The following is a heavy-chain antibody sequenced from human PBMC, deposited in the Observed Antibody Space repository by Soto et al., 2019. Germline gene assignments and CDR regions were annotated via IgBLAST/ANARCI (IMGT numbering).Heavy chain of an antibody. CDR3: ARGYDYIWGSYRLWGGPALDY. CDR1: GFTFSSYG. J-gene: IGHJ4*02. Sequence: VQLVESGGGVVQPGRSLRLSCAASGFTFSSYGMHWVRQAPGKGLEWVAVIWYDGSNKYYADSVKGRFTISRDNSKNTLYLQMNSLRAEDTAVYYCARGYDYIWGSYRLWGGPALDYWGQGTLVTVSS. V-gene: IGHV3-33*01. CDR2: IWYDGSNK. D-gene: IGHD3-16*02.